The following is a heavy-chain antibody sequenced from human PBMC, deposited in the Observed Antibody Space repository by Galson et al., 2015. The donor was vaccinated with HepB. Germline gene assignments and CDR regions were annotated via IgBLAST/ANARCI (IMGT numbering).Heavy chain of an antibody. D-gene: IGHD2-2*01. V-gene: IGHV1-3*01. CDR1: GYSLSNYA. CDR2: INGVNGDTDT. J-gene: IGHJ2*01. Sequence: VKVSCKASGYSLSNYAMHWVRQAPGQGLEWMGLINGVNGDTDTKYSEKFQDRVTITRDTSANTAYMELSSLTSEDTAVYYCARDTGNTMYCSSTTCAKWHFDLWGRGTLVTVSS. CDR3: ARDTGNTMYCSSTTCAKWHFDL.